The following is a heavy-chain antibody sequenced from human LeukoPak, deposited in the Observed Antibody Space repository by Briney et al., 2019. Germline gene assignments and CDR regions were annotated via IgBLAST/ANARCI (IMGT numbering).Heavy chain of an antibody. J-gene: IGHJ4*02. D-gene: IGHD2-15*01. CDR2: ISGSGGST. CDR1: GFTFSSYA. Sequence: GGSLRLSCAASGFTFSSYAMSWVRQAPGKGLEWVSAISGSGGSTYYADSVKGRFTISRDNSKNTPYLQMNSLRAEDTAVYYCAKGLPFDCSGGSCYLLDYWGQGTLVTVSS. V-gene: IGHV3-23*01. CDR3: AKGLPFDCSGGSCYLLDY.